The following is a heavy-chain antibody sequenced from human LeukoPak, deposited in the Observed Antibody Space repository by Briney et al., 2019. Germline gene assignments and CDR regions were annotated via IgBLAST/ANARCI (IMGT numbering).Heavy chain of an antibody. CDR3: ARGVRRRPDAFDI. V-gene: IGHV3-66*01. CDR1: GFTVSSNY. D-gene: IGHD6-25*01. Sequence: GGSLRLSCAASGFTVSSNYMSWVRQAPGKGLEWVSVIYSGGSTYYADSVKGRFAISRDNSENTLYLQMNSLRAEDTAVYYCARGVRRRPDAFDIWGQGTMVTVSS. J-gene: IGHJ3*02. CDR2: IYSGGST.